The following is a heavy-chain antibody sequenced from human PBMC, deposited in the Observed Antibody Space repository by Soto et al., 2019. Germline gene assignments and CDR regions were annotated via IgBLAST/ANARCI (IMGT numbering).Heavy chain of an antibody. CDR1: GIMSSGYG. CDR2: INPILDST. CDR3: ATMKRARLDS. D-gene: IGHD6-25*01. J-gene: IGHJ4*02. Sequence: QEQVVQSGPAMKEPGSSVKVYCRASGIMSSGYGFSWVRQAPGQGLEWVGMINPILDSTHYAQNLKGRVSLSVDKSTDTAYLEATSLRLEDTAIYFCATMKRARLDSWGRGTVVTVSS. V-gene: IGHV1-69*09.